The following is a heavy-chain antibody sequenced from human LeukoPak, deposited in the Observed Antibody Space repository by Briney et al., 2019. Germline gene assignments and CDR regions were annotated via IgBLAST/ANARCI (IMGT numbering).Heavy chain of an antibody. CDR3: VQSELRPFKAFD. J-gene: IGHJ1*01. D-gene: IGHD1-7*01. Sequence: PGGSLRLSCGAAGFTFSNCAMTWVRQAPGKGPQWVSSIYGNSKKTFYADSVKGRFTISRDNAKNTLYLQMNSLRVEDTAVYYCVQSELRPFKAFDWGQGTQVTVSS. CDR2: IYGNSKKT. CDR1: GFTFSNCA. V-gene: IGHV3-23*01.